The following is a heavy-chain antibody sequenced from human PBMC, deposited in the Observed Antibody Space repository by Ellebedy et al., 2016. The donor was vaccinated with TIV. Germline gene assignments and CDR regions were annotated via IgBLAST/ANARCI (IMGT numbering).Heavy chain of an antibody. J-gene: IGHJ4*02. V-gene: IGHV4-30-4*01. CDR1: GGSISSADHY. CDR3: ARVSYCGADCYSGDYYFDY. Sequence: SETLSLXXTVSGGSISSADHYWSWIRQPPGEGLEWIGYIYYNGRTYYNPSLKSRLTISIDTSKNQFSLKLSSVTAADTAIYYCARVSYCGADCYSGDYYFDYWGQGTLVTVSS. CDR2: IYYNGRT. D-gene: IGHD2-21*01.